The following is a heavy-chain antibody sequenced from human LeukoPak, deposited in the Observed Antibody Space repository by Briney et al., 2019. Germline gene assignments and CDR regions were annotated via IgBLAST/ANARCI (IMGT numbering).Heavy chain of an antibody. J-gene: IGHJ4*02. CDR1: GDSVSSNSAA. D-gene: IGHD5-18*01. V-gene: IGHV6-1*01. CDR3: ARGYSYGYDFHY. Sequence: SQTLSLTCAISGDSVSSNSAAWNWIRHSPSRGLEWLGRTYYRSKWYNDYAVSVKSRVPLKPDTAKNQFSLQLNSVTPEDTAVYYCARGYSYGYDFHYWGQGTLVTVSS. CDR2: TYYRSKWYN.